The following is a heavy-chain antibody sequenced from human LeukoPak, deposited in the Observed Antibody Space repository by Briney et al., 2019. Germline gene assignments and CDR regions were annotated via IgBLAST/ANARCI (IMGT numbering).Heavy chain of an antibody. CDR2: IHSSGST. D-gene: IGHD2-15*01. V-gene: IGHV4-4*07. CDR1: GGSIGGYY. J-gene: IGHJ4*02. Sequence: SETLSLTCTVSGGSIGGYYWSWIRQPAGKGLEWIGRIHSSGSTNHNPPLKSRVTMSVDTSKNQFSLKLTSVTAADTAVYFCAVFFGGQGGRENWGQGTQVTVSS. CDR3: AVFFGGQGGREN.